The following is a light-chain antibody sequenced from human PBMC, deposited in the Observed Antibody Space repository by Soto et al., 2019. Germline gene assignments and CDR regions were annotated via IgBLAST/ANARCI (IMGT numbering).Light chain of an antibody. CDR2: DTS. CDR1: QFVSSR. Sequence: DIVVTQSPATLSASPGERVTLSCRASQFVSSRLAWYQRRPGQVPRLLIYDTSTRAPGISARFSGSGSGTEFALTISSLQSEDFAVYYCQEYIKWPPGMFGPGTTVDIK. CDR3: QEYIKWPPGM. J-gene: IGKJ1*01. V-gene: IGKV3-15*01.